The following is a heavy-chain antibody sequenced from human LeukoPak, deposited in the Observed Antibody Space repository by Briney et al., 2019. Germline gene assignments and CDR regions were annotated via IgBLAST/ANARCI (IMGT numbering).Heavy chain of an antibody. Sequence: ASVKVSCKASGYTFTGYYIHWVRQAPGQGLEWMGRINPNSGGTNYAQKFQGWVTMTRDTSINTAYMELGRLRSDDTAVYYCARSGGIIPRFDYWGQGTLVTVSS. V-gene: IGHV1-2*04. CDR2: INPNSGGT. CDR1: GYTFTGYY. D-gene: IGHD2-21*01. CDR3: ARSGGIIPRFDY. J-gene: IGHJ4*02.